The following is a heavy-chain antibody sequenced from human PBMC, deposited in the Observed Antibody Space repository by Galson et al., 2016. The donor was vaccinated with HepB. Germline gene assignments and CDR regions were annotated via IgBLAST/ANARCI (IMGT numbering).Heavy chain of an antibody. V-gene: IGHV6-1*01. Sequence: CAISGDSVSSNSATWNWIRQSPSRGLEWLGRTYYRSTWYNDYAVSVKNRITINPDTSKNQFSLQLNSVTPEDTAVYFCARGTTAYFDYWGQGTLVTVSS. J-gene: IGHJ4*02. CDR2: TYYRSTWYN. D-gene: IGHD1-1*01. CDR1: GDSVSSNSAT. CDR3: ARGTTAYFDY.